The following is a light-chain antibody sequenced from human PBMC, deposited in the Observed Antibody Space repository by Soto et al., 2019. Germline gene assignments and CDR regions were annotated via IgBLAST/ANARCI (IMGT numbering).Light chain of an antibody. V-gene: IGLV2-14*01. CDR2: DVT. J-gene: IGLJ1*01. Sequence: HSVLTQPASVSGSPGQSITISCTGTSSDVGGYNYVSWHQQHPVKAPKLMIYDVTNRPSGVSDRLSGSKSGNTASLTISGLQAEDEADYYCSSYTSSSTPYVFGTGTKVTVL. CDR3: SSYTSSSTPYV. CDR1: SSDVGGYNY.